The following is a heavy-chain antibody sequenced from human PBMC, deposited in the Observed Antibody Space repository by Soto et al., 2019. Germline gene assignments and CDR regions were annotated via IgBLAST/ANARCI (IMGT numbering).Heavy chain of an antibody. Sequence: GASVKVSCKASGYTFTSYGISWVRQAPGQGLEWMGWISAYNGNTNYAQKLQGRVTMTTDTSTSTAYMELRSLRSDDTAVYYCARDDCTNGVCYHYFDYWGQGTLVTVSS. V-gene: IGHV1-18*04. CDR3: ARDDCTNGVCYHYFDY. J-gene: IGHJ4*02. CDR1: GYTFTSYG. D-gene: IGHD2-8*01. CDR2: ISAYNGNT.